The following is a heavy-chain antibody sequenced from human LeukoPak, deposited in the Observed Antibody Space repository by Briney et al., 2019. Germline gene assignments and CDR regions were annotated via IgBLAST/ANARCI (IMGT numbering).Heavy chain of an antibody. Sequence: GGSLRLSCAASGNYWMYWVRQALGKGLVWVSHVNSDGSWTSHADSVKGRFTISKDNAKNTVYLQMNNLRTEDTAVYYCVSFYETNWGRGTLVTVSS. CDR2: VNSDGSWT. J-gene: IGHJ4*02. V-gene: IGHV3-74*01. CDR1: GNYW. D-gene: IGHD2-2*01. CDR3: VSFYETN.